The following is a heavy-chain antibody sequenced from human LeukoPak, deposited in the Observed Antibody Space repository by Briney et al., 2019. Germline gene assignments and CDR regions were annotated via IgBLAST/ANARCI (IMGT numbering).Heavy chain of an antibody. CDR2: INGDGDTT. Sequence: GGSLRLSCSASGFTFSIYWMHWVRQAPGKGLVWVSRINGDGDTTTYADSVKGRFTISRDNAKNTLYLQMNNLRAEDTAVYYCAKGGVDYWGQGTLVTVSS. CDR1: GFTFSIYW. J-gene: IGHJ4*02. CDR3: AKGGVDY. V-gene: IGHV3-74*01.